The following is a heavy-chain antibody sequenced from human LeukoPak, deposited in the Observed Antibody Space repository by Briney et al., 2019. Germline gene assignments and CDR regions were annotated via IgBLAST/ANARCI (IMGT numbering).Heavy chain of an antibody. J-gene: IGHJ4*02. CDR3: ARGRRRPSGSYYY. V-gene: IGHV4-34*01. CDR2: INHSGST. D-gene: IGHD1-26*01. CDR1: GGPFSGYY. Sequence: PSETLSLTCAVYGGPFSGYYWSWIRQPPGKGLEWIGEINHSGSTNYNPSLKSRVTISVDTSKNQFSLKLSSVTAADTAVYYCARGRRRPSGSYYYWGQGTLVTVSS.